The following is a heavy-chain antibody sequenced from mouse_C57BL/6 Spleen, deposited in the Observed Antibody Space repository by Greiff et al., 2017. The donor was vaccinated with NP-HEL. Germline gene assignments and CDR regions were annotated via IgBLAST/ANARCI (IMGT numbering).Heavy chain of an antibody. CDR2: IDPSDSYT. CDR3: ARRLDSPPMDY. D-gene: IGHD3-2*01. Sequence: QVQLQQPGAELVMPGASVKLSCKASGYTFTSYWMHWVKQRPGQGLEWIGEIDPSDSYTNYNQKFKGKSTLTVDKSSSTAYMQLSSLTSEDSAVYYCARRLDSPPMDYWGQGTSVTVSS. J-gene: IGHJ4*01. V-gene: IGHV1-69*01. CDR1: GYTFTSYW.